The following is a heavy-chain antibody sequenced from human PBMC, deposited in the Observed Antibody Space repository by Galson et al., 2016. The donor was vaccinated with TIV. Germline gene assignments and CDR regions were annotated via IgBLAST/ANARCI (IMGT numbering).Heavy chain of an antibody. V-gene: IGHV1-18*01. D-gene: IGHD1-1*01. J-gene: IGHJ5*02. CDR2: IRPSNGDT. CDR1: GYTFTNYG. Sequence: SGYTFTNYGMSWVRQAPGQGPEWMGWIRPSNGDTNRAQKFQERVTLTRDTSTTTAYMELMRLRFDDTAVYYCARDWDGSVNWFDPWGQGTLVTVSS. CDR3: ARDWDGSVNWFDP.